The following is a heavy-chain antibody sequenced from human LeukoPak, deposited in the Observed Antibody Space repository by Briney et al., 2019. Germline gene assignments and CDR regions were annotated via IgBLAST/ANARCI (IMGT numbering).Heavy chain of an antibody. CDR2: ISAYNGNT. J-gene: IGHJ4*02. CDR3: ARDCSSTSCYGGGIDY. D-gene: IGHD2-2*01. Sequence: GASVKVSCKASGHTFTSYGISWVRQAPGQGLEWMGWISAYNGNTNYAQKLQGRVTMTTDTSTSTAYMELRSLRSDDTAVYYCARDCSSTSCYGGGIDYWGQGTLVTVSS. V-gene: IGHV1-18*01. CDR1: GHTFTSYG.